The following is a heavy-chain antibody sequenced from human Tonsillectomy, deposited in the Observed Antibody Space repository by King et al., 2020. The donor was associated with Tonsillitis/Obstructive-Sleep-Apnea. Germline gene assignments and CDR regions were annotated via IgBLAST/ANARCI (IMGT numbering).Heavy chain of an antibody. D-gene: IGHD6-13*01. J-gene: IGHJ3*02. CDR2: IYYSGST. Sequence: LQLQESGPGLVKPSETLSLTCTVSGGSISSSSYYWGWIRQPPGNGLEWIGSIYYSGSTYYNPSLKSRVTISVDTSKNQFSLKLSSVTAADTAVYYCARHVAAAGTRGGAFDIWGQGTMVTVSS. CDR1: GGSISSSSYY. V-gene: IGHV4-39*01. CDR3: ARHVAAAGTRGGAFDI.